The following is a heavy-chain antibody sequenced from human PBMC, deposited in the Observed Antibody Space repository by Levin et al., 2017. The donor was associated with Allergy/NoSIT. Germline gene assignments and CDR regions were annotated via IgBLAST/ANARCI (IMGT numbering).Heavy chain of an antibody. CDR3: ARRGTRDYYYYMDV. CDR1: GYSFTSYW. V-gene: IGHV5-51*01. Sequence: KVSCQGSGYSFTSYWIGWVRQMPGKGLEWMGIIYPGDSDTRYSPSFQGQVTISADKSISTAYLQWSSLKASDTAIYYCARRGTRDYYYYMDVWGKGTRSPSP. D-gene: IGHD1-1*01. CDR2: IYPGDSDT. J-gene: IGHJ6*03.